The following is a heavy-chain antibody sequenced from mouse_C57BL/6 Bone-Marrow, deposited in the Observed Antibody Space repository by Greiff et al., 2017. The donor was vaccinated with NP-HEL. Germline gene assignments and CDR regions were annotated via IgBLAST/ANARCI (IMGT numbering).Heavy chain of an antibody. CDR2: ITHSGET. J-gene: IGHJ1*03. Sequence: QVQLKRSGPGLVKPSQSLFLTCSITGFPITSGYYWIWIRQSPGKPLEWMGYITHSGETFYNPSLQSPISITRETSKNQFFLQLNSVTTEDTAMYYCAGDYDGYWYFDVWGTGTTVTVSS. D-gene: IGHD2-3*01. CDR1: GFPITSGYY. V-gene: IGHV12-3*01. CDR3: AGDYDGYWYFDV.